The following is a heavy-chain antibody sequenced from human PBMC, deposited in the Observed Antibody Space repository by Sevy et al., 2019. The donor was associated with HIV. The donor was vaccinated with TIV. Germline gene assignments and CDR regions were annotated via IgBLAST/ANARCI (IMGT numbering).Heavy chain of an antibody. V-gene: IGHV1-69*13. Sequence: ASVKVSCKAFGGTFSSYAISWVRQAPGQGLEWMGGLIPLPATANYAQKFQGRVTITADESTSTAYMEMSGLRSEDTAVYYCASTDYYDSDGYYLYAFDIWGQGTMVTVSS. D-gene: IGHD3-22*01. J-gene: IGHJ3*02. CDR3: ASTDYYDSDGYYLYAFDI. CDR1: GGTFSSYA. CDR2: LIPLPATA.